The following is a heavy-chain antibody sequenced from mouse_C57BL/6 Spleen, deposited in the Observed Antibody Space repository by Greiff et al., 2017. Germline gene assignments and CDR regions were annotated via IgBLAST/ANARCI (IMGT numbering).Heavy chain of an antibody. Sequence: QVQLQQPGAELVKPGASVKLSCKASGYTFTSYWMHWVKQRPGRGLEWIGRIDPNSGGTKYNEKFKSKATLTVDTPSSTAYMQLSSLTSEDSAVYYCARRGNWDEGYAMGYWGQGTSVTVSS. J-gene: IGHJ4*01. V-gene: IGHV1-72*01. D-gene: IGHD4-1*01. CDR2: IDPNSGGT. CDR1: GYTFTSYW. CDR3: ARRGNWDEGYAMGY.